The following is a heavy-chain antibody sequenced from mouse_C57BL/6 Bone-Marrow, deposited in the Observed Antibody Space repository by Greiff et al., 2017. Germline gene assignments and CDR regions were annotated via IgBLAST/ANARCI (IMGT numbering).Heavy chain of an antibody. J-gene: IGHJ1*03. CDR1: GFTFSSYG. CDR3: ARRDYGSSRSLYWYFDV. Sequence: EVQLQESGGDLVKPGGSLKLSCAASGFTFSSYGMSWVRQTPDKRLAWVATISSGGSYTYYPDSVKGRFTISRDNAKNTLYLQMSSLKSEDTAMYYCARRDYGSSRSLYWYFDVWGTGTTVTVSS. D-gene: IGHD1-1*01. CDR2: ISSGGSYT. V-gene: IGHV5-6*01.